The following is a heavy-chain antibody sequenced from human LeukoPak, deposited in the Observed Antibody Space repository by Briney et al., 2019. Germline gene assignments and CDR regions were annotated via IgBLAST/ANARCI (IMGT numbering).Heavy chain of an antibody. CDR2: IYPGDSDT. CDR3: ARLDHATSGYYYDY. V-gene: IGHV5-51*01. D-gene: IGHD3-22*01. J-gene: IGHJ4*02. Sequence: GESLKISCKGSGYSFSSYWIDWVRQMSGKGLEWMGIIYPGDSDTRYSPSFQGQVTISADKSISTAYLQWSSLKASDTAMYYCARLDHATSGYYYDYWGQGTLVTVPS. CDR1: GYSFSSYW.